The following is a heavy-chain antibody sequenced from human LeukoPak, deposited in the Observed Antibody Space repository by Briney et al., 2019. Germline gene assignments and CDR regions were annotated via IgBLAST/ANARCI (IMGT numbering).Heavy chain of an antibody. J-gene: IGHJ2*01. Sequence: ASVKVSCKASGYTFTSYDINWVRQATGQGLEWMGWMNSNSGNTGYAQKFQARVTFTRITSMSTAYMELRSLRSEDTAVYYCARRDDWYFDLWGRGTLVTVSS. CDR1: GYTFTSYD. V-gene: IGHV1-8*01. CDR3: ARRDDWYFDL. CDR2: MNSNSGNT.